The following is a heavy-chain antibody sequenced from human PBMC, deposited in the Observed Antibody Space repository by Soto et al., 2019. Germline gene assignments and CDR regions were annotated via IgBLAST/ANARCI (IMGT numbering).Heavy chain of an antibody. Sequence: VQLVESGGGVVQPGRSLRLSCAASGFTFSDYAMHWVRQAPGKGLEWVAVVYHDGRNTHYADSLKGRFTISRDRSKNTVSLEMTSLRAEDKAVYYCAKGGRQWLVTSDFKYWGQGALVTVSS. V-gene: IGHV3-30*18. CDR3: AKGGRQWLVTSDFKY. D-gene: IGHD6-19*01. CDR2: VYHDGRNT. CDR1: GFTFSDYA. J-gene: IGHJ4*02.